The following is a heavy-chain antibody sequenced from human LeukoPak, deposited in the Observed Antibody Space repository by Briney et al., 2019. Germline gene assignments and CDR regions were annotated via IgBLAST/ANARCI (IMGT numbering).Heavy chain of an antibody. J-gene: IGHJ4*02. D-gene: IGHD3-10*01. Sequence: ASVKVSCKASGYTFTSYTINWVRRAPGQGLEWMGWISVHNGNTKYAQKLQGRVTLTTDTSTSTAYMELRSLRSDDTAVYYCARDRMILGVPFDYWGQGTLVTVSS. CDR2: ISVHNGNT. CDR3: ARDRMILGVPFDY. CDR1: GYTFTSYT. V-gene: IGHV1-18*01.